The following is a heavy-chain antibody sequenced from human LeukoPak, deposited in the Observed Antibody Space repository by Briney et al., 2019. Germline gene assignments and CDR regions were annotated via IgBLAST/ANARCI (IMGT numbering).Heavy chain of an antibody. CDR2: ISPSGGST. V-gene: IGHV1-46*01. J-gene: IGHJ5*02. D-gene: IGHD4-17*01. Sequence: ASVKVSCKAFGYTFTSNYMHWVRQAPGQGPEWMGVISPSGGSTTYAHKFQGRVTLTRDMSTSTDYLELSSLRSEDTAVYYSARHTSVRDEAWWFNPWGQGTLVTVSS. CDR3: ARHTSVRDEAWWFNP. CDR1: GYTFTSNY.